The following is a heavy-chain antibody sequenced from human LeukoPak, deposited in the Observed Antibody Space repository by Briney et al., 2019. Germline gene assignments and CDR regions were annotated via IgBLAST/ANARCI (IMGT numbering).Heavy chain of an antibody. Sequence: SETLSLTCTVSGGSISRYYWSWIRQPPGKGLEWIGYINYSGSTNYNPSLKSRVTISVDTSKNQFSLKLSSVTAADTAVYYCARDCSGTSCYDYWGQGTLVTVSS. CDR2: INYSGST. J-gene: IGHJ4*02. D-gene: IGHD2-15*01. V-gene: IGHV4-59*01. CDR1: GGSISRYY. CDR3: ARDCSGTSCYDY.